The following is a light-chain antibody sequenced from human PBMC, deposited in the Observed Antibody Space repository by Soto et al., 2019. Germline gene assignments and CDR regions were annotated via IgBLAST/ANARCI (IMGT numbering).Light chain of an antibody. CDR1: QSISSY. Sequence: DIQMTQSPSYLSASVGDRVTITCRASQSISSYLNWYQQKPGKAPKLLIYAASSLQSGVPSRFSGSGSGTDFTLTISSLQPEDFATYYCQQSYSTLITFGRGTKVDIK. CDR3: QQSYSTLIT. CDR2: AAS. J-gene: IGKJ3*01. V-gene: IGKV1-39*01.